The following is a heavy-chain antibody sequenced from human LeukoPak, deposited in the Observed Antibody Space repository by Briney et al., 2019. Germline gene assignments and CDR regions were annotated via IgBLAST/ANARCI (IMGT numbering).Heavy chain of an antibody. D-gene: IGHD3-16*02. J-gene: IGHJ4*02. CDR2: INPSGGST. CDR1: GYTFTSYY. CDR3: ARTSLHYDYVWGSYRYISPFDY. V-gene: IGHV1-46*01. Sequence: GASVKVSCKASGYTFTSYYMHWVRQAPGQGLEWMGKINPSGGSTSYAQKFQGRVTMTRDMSTSTVYMELSSLRSEDTAVYYCARTSLHYDYVWGSYRYISPFDYWGQGTLVTVSS.